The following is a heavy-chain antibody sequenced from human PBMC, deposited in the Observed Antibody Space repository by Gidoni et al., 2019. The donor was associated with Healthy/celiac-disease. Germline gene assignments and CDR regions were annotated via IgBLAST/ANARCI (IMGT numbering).Heavy chain of an antibody. J-gene: IGHJ6*02. CDR1: GFPVSSNY. V-gene: IGHV3-53*04. CDR3: ARDMGVRGHQYYYYYGMDV. D-gene: IGHD3-16*01. CDR2: IDSGGST. Sequence: EVQLVESGGGLVQHGGSLRLSCAASGFPVSSNYMSWVRQAPGKGLEWVSVIDSGGSTYYADSVKGRLTISRHNSKNTLYLQMNSLRAEDTAVYYCARDMGVRGHQYYYYYGMDVWGQGTTVTVSS.